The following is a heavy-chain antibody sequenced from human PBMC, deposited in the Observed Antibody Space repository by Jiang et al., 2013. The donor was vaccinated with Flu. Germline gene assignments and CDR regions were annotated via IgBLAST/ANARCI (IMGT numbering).Heavy chain of an antibody. V-gene: IGHV4-61*01. Sequence: LTCTVSGDSIRSGTYYWSWIRQPPGKGLEWIGHIYFTGRIKYNPSLKSRVTISLDTSNNQFSLNLNSVTAADTAVYYCARAREDCGGDCPLGWFDPWGQGSLVTVSS. J-gene: IGHJ5*02. CDR3: ARAREDCGGDCPLGWFDP. CDR1: GDSIRSGTYY. D-gene: IGHD2-21*02. CDR2: IYFTGRI.